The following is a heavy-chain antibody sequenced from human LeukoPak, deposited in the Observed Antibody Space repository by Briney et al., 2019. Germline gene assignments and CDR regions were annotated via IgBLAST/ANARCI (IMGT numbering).Heavy chain of an antibody. CDR3: ARGSRYSSGALGY. CDR2: INSDGSST. V-gene: IGHV3-74*01. CDR1: GFTFSSYW. D-gene: IGHD6-19*01. Sequence: GGSLRLSCAASGFTFSSYWMHWVRQAPGKGLVWVSRINSDGSSTSYADSVKGRFTISRDNAKNTLYLQMNSLRAEDTAVYHCARGSRYSSGALGYWGQGTLVTVSS. J-gene: IGHJ4*02.